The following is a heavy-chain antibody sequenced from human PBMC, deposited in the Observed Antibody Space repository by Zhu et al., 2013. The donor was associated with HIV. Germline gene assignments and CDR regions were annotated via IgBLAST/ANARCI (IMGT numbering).Heavy chain of an antibody. CDR3: ARDLRYCSGGSCYSDWFDP. CDR2: IIPIFGTA. Sequence: QVQLVQSGAEVKKPGSSVKVSCKASGGTFSSYAISWVRQAPGQGLEWMGGIIPIFGTANYAQKFQGRVTITADESTSTAYMELSSLRSEDTAVYYCARDLRYCSGGSCYSDWFDPWGQGTLVTVSS. V-gene: IGHV1-69*01. CDR1: GGTFSSYA. D-gene: IGHD2-15*01. J-gene: IGHJ5*02.